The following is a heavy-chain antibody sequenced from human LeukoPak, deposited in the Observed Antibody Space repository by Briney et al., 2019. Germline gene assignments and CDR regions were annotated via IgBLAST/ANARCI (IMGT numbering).Heavy chain of an antibody. D-gene: IGHD2-15*01. CDR2: INHSGST. CDR3: ARLPLGYCSGDTCFDY. J-gene: IGHJ4*02. V-gene: IGHV4-34*01. Sequence: SETLSLTCAVYGGSFSGYYWSWIRQPPGKGLEWIGEINHSGSTNYNPSLKSRVTISVDTSKNQFSLKMRSVTAADTAIYYCARLPLGYCSGDTCFDYWGQGTLVTISS. CDR1: GGSFSGYY.